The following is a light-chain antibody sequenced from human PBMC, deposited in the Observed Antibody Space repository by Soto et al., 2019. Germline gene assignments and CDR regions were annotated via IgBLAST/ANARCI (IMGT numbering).Light chain of an antibody. CDR2: KAS. CDR1: QSISAW. J-gene: IGKJ1*01. Sequence: DIQMTQSPSTLSASVGDRVTITCRASQSISAWLAWYQQKPGKVPKLLIYKASSLESGVPSRFSGSESGTEFTLTISSLQPDDFATYYCQHYNSYSEAFGQGTKVDNK. CDR3: QHYNSYSEA. V-gene: IGKV1-5*03.